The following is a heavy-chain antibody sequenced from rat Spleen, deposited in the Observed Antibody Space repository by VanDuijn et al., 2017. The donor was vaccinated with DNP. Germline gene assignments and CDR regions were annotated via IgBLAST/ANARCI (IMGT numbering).Heavy chain of an antibody. CDR1: GFTFSNYY. CDR2: ISYDGGIT. CDR3: VRPDYYDGSYPHY. Sequence: EVQLVESGGGLVQPGRSLKLSCAASGFTFSNYYMAWVRQAPTKGLEWVAYISYDGGITNYGDSAKGRFTISRDNAKSTLYLQMYSLRSEDRATYYCVRPDYYDGSYPHYWGQGVMVTVSS. D-gene: IGHD1-12*02. J-gene: IGHJ2*01. V-gene: IGHV5-22*01.